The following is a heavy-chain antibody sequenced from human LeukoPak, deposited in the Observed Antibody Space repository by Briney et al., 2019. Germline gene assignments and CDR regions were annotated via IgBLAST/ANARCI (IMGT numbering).Heavy chain of an antibody. J-gene: IGHJ4*02. D-gene: IGHD1-20*01. CDR2: VSSGGSTL. CDR3: ARRRYNWNAIDY. Sequence: GGSLRFSCAASGFTVSDYYMMWIRQDPGKGLEWVSYVSSGGSTLYYADSVKGRITIYRDNAKNSLYLQMNSLRAEDTAVYYCARRRYNWNAIDYWGQGTLVTVSS. CDR1: GFTVSDYY. V-gene: IGHV3-11*01.